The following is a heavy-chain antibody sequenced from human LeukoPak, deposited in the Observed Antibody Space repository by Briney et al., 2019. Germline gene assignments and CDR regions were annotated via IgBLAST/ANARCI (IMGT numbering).Heavy chain of an antibody. V-gene: IGHV4-38-2*02. D-gene: IGHD4-23*01. CDR2: IYHYGST. CDR3: ARDRDYDGAHLTTVVTNAFDI. J-gene: IGHJ3*02. Sequence: SETLSLTCTVSDYSISSGYYWGWIRQPPGKGLEWIGSIYHYGSTYYNPSLKSRVTISVDTSKNQFSLKLSSVTAADTAVYYCARDRDYDGAHLTTVVTNAFDIWGQGTMVTVSS. CDR1: DYSISSGYY.